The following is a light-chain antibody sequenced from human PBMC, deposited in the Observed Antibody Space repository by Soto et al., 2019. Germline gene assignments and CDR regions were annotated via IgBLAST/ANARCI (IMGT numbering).Light chain of an antibody. V-gene: IGLV2-14*01. CDR1: SSDVGAYNY. CDR2: EVS. J-gene: IGLJ2*01. CDR3: SSYTSSNTLV. Sequence: QSVLTQPASVSGSPGQSITISCTGTSSDVGAYNYVSWYPQHPGKAPKLMIFEVSDRPSGVSNRFSGSKSGNTASLTISGLQAEDEADYYCSSYTSSNTLVFGGGTKLTVL.